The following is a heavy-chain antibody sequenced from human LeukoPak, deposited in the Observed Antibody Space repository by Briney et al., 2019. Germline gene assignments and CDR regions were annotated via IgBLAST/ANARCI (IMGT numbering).Heavy chain of an antibody. V-gene: IGHV3-23*01. Sequence: TGGSLRLSCAASGFTFSSYAMSWVRQAPGKGLEWVSAISGSGGSTYYADSVKGRFTISRDSSKNTLYLQMNSLRAEDTAVYYCSKSLRHSSSLDPSHFELWGQGTLVTVSS. CDR3: SKSLRHSSSLDPSHFEL. J-gene: IGHJ4*02. CDR1: GFTFSSYA. CDR2: ISGSGGST. D-gene: IGHD6-13*01.